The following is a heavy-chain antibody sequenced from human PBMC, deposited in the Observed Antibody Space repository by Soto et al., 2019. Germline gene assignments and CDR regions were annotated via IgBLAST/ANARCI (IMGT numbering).Heavy chain of an antibody. D-gene: IGHD3-3*01. CDR2: IIPIFGTA. CDR3: ARDRDYDFWSGYVSTYYYYGMDV. J-gene: IGHJ6*02. CDR1: GGTFSSYA. Sequence: SVKVSCKASGGTFSSYAISWVRQAPGQGLEWMGGIIPIFGTANYAQKFQGRVTITADESTSTAYMELSSLRSEDTAVYYRARDRDYDFWSGYVSTYYYYGMDVWGQGTTVTVSS. V-gene: IGHV1-69*13.